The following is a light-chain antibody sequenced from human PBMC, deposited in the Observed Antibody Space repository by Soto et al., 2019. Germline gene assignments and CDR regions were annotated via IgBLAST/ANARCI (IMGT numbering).Light chain of an antibody. J-gene: IGLJ2*01. CDR2: EVN. Sequence: QSVLTQPPSASGSPGQSVTISCTGTSSDVGTSKYVSWYRQHPGKAPKLLIYEVNKRPSGVPDRFSGSKSGSTASLTVSGLQAEDEADYYCSSGAGNKYLVFGGGTKLTVL. V-gene: IGLV2-8*01. CDR1: SSDVGTSKY. CDR3: SSGAGNKYLV.